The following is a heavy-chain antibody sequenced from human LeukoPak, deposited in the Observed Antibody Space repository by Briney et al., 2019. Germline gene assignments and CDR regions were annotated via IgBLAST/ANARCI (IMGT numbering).Heavy chain of an antibody. CDR1: GFTFSSYE. CDR2: ISSSGSII. Sequence: PGGSLRLSCAASGFTFSSYEMNWVRQAPGKGLEWVSYISSSGSIIYYADSVKGRFTISRDNAKNSLYLQMNSLRAEDTAVYYCARNPVGATRGYFDYWGQGTLVTVSS. V-gene: IGHV3-48*03. D-gene: IGHD1-26*01. J-gene: IGHJ4*02. CDR3: ARNPVGATRGYFDY.